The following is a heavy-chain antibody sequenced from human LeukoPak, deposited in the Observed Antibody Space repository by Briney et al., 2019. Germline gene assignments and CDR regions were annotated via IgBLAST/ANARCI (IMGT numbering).Heavy chain of an antibody. D-gene: IGHD1-26*01. CDR1: GGSISRTDYY. CDR2: INHSGST. CDR3: ARGRRELDY. Sequence: SETLSLTCTVSGGSISRTDYYWSWIRQPPGKGLEWIGEINHSGSTNYNPSLKSRVTISVDTSKNQFSLKLSSVTAADTAVYYCARGRRELDYWGQGTLVTVSS. V-gene: IGHV4-34*01. J-gene: IGHJ4*02.